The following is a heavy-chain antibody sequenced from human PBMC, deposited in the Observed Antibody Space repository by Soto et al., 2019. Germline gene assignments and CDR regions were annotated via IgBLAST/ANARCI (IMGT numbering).Heavy chain of an antibody. J-gene: IGHJ4*02. D-gene: IGHD4-17*01. CDR2: IYHSGTT. CDR1: GDSIASSYW. Sequence: SETLSLTCVFSGDSIASSYWWSWVRQPPGKGLEWIGEIYHSGTTNYNPSLKSRVTILQDKSNKQFSLRLDSVTAADTAVYYCARSDFGIFDQWGQGTMVTVSS. V-gene: IGHV4-4*02. CDR3: ARSDFGIFDQ.